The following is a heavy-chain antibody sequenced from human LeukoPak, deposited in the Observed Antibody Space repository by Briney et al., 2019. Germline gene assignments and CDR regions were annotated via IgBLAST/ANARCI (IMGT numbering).Heavy chain of an antibody. V-gene: IGHV3-33*01. CDR2: IWNDGSQK. CDR3: ARDKGPYYFDQ. J-gene: IGHJ4*02. Sequence: GSLRLSCAASGFTFSSYDMHWVRQAPGKGLEWVAVIWNDGSQKYYADSVKGRFTISRDNSKNTLYLQMNSLRAEDTAVYYCARDKGPYYFDQWGQGTLLTVSS. CDR1: GFTFSSYD.